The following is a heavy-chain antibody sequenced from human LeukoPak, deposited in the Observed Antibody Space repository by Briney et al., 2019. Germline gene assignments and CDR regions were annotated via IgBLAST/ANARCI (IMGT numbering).Heavy chain of an antibody. V-gene: IGHV4-59*01. CDR3: ARNAGYFDY. CDR2: IYYSGST. Sequence: ASETLSLTCTVSGGSISSYYWSWIRQPPGKGLEWIGYIYYSGSTNYNPSLKSRVTISVDTSKNQFSLKLSSVTAADTAVYYCARNAGYFDYWGQGTLVTVSS. J-gene: IGHJ4*02. CDR1: GGSISSYY.